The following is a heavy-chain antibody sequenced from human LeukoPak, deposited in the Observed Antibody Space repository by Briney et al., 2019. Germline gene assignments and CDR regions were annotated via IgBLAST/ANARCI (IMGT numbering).Heavy chain of an antibody. Sequence: GASVKHSCTASGYTFTSYGMSWVRQAPGKGLEWMGWINAYNGNKNYAQKLQGRVTMTTDTSTSTAYMELRSLRSDDTAVYYCARDVNGQGTMVRGVIIHFDYWGQGTLVTVSS. CDR3: ARDVNGQGTMVRGVIIHFDY. CDR1: GYTFTSYG. J-gene: IGHJ4*02. D-gene: IGHD3-10*01. V-gene: IGHV1-18*04. CDR2: INAYNGNK.